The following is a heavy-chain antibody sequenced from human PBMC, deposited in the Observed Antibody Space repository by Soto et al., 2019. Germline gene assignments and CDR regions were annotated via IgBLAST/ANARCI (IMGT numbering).Heavy chain of an antibody. V-gene: IGHV1-69*13. CDR1: GGTFSSYA. Sequence: GASVKVSCKASGGTFSSYAISWVRQAPGQGLEWMGGIIPIFGTANYAQKFQGRVTITADESTSTAYMELSSLRSEDTAVYYCARQVPAANREKQFDYWGQGTLVTVSS. CDR2: IIPIFGTA. CDR3: ARQVPAANREKQFDY. J-gene: IGHJ4*02. D-gene: IGHD2-2*01.